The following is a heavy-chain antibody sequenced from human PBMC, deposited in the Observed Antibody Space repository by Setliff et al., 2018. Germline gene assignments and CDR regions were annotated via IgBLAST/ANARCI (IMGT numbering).Heavy chain of an antibody. V-gene: IGHV4-39*07. CDR1: GGSVSSGVYY. CDR3: ARGGTYRYFDY. Sequence: SETLSLTCTVSGGSVSSGVYYWAWIRQPPGKGLEWIGRIYYRGDTYYNASLKSRVTVSVDTSKNQFSLKLSSVTAADTAVYYCARGGTYRYFDYWGQGTLVTVSS. CDR2: IYYRGDT. J-gene: IGHJ4*02.